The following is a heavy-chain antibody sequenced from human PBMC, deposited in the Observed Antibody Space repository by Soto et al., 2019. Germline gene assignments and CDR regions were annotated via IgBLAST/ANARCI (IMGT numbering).Heavy chain of an antibody. Sequence: ASVKVSCKAPGDTFTSYYMHWVRQAPGHGLAWMGVINDNGGSIRFAQKFQGRVTMTRDTSRSTVSMGPSGLTTEATAVYNCAYSSGGVYGIITEGTNWFAPWGQGTLVTVSS. CDR3: AYSSGGVYGIITEGTNWFAP. J-gene: IGHJ5*02. D-gene: IGHD3-10*01. CDR1: GDTFTSYY. CDR2: INDNGGSI. V-gene: IGHV1-46*01.